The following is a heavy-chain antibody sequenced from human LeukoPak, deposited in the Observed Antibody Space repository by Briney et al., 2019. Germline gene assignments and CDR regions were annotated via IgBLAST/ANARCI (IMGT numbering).Heavy chain of an antibody. CDR3: ARRAYGDDSFDY. D-gene: IGHD4-17*01. V-gene: IGHV3-74*03. CDR2: INREGSST. Sequence: GGSLRLSCGASGFSFNSYWMHWIRQAPGEGLMWVSRINREGSSTKYADSVKGRFTVSRDNAKNALYLQMNSLRAEDTAVYYCARRAYGDDSFDYWGQGTLVTVSS. J-gene: IGHJ4*02. CDR1: GFSFNSYW.